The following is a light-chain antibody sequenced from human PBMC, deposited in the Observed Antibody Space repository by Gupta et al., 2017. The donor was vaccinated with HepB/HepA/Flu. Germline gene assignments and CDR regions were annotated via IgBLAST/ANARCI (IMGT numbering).Light chain of an antibody. J-gene: IGKJ1*01. CDR1: QSVSSY. CDR2: DAS. Sequence: EIVLTQSPATLSLSPGDRATLSCRASQSVSSYLAWYQQKPGQAPRLLISDASNRATGSPARFSGSGSGTDFTLTISSLEPEDFAVYYCQQRSNCPQTFGQGTKVEIK. V-gene: IGKV3-11*01. CDR3: QQRSNCPQT.